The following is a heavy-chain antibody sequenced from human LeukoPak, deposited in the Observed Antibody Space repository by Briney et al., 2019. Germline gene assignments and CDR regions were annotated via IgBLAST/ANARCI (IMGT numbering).Heavy chain of an antibody. Sequence: GGSLRLSCAASGFTFSSYAMSWVRQAPGKGLEWVSAISGSGGSTYYADSVKGRFTISRDNSKNTLYLQMNSLRAEDTAVYYCARVIQMWPSTGYSSSSGYNWFDPWGQGTLVTVSS. V-gene: IGHV3-23*01. CDR2: ISGSGGST. CDR1: GFTFSSYA. J-gene: IGHJ5*02. CDR3: ARVIQMWPSTGYSSSSGYNWFDP. D-gene: IGHD6-6*01.